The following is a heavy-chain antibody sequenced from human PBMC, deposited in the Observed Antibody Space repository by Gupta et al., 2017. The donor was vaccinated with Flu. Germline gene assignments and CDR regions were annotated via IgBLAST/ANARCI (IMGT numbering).Heavy chain of an antibody. CDR3: AKPWGRRMATNERFDY. D-gene: IGHD5-24*01. J-gene: IGHJ4*02. Sequence: QVQLVESGGGVVQPGRSLTLSCAASGFTFSSHGMHWVRQAPGKGLEWVAVISYDGSNKYYADSVKGRFTISRDNSKNTLYLQMNSLRAEDTAVYYCAKPWGRRMATNERFDYWGQGTLVTVSS. V-gene: IGHV3-30*18. CDR1: GFTFSSHG. CDR2: ISYDGSNK.